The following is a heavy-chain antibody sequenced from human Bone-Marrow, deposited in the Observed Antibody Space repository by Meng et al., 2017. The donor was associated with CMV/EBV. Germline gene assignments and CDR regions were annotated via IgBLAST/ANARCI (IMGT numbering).Heavy chain of an antibody. V-gene: IGHV4-34*01. J-gene: IGHJ5*02. CDR3: ARGKLLWFGEFPWFDP. CDR2: INHSGST. Sequence: YGGSLSGYYWSWIRQPPGKGLEWIGEINHSGSTNYNPSLKSRVTISVDTSKDQFSLKLSSVTAADTAVYYCARGKLLWFGEFPWFDPWGQGTLVTVSS. CDR1: GGSLSGYY. D-gene: IGHD3-10*01.